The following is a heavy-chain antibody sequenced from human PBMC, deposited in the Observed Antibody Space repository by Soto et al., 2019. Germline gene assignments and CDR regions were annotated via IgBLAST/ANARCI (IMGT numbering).Heavy chain of an antibody. CDR1: GGTFSSYT. Sequence: QVQLVQSGAEVKKPGSSVKVSCKASGGTFSSYTISWVRQAPGQGLEWMGGIIPTFGTADYAQKFQGRVTITVDESTSTGYMELSSLRSEDTALYYCARPSCGAACYYYGMDVWGQGTAVTVSS. CDR3: ARPSCGAACYYYGMDV. CDR2: IIPTFGTA. J-gene: IGHJ6*02. V-gene: IGHV1-69*12. D-gene: IGHD2-21*01.